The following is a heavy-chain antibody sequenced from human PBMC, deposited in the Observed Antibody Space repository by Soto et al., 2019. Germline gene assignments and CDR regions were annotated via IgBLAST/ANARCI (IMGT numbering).Heavy chain of an antibody. CDR3: AKGAVVVAATPSRDAFDI. J-gene: IGHJ3*02. CDR1: GFTFDDYA. Sequence: GGSLRLSCAASGFTFDDYAMHWVRQAPGKGLEWVSGISWNSSSIGYADSVKGRFTISRDNAKNSLYLQMNSLRAEDTALYYCAKGAVVVAATPSRDAFDIWGQGTMVTVSS. V-gene: IGHV3-9*01. D-gene: IGHD2-15*01. CDR2: ISWNSSSI.